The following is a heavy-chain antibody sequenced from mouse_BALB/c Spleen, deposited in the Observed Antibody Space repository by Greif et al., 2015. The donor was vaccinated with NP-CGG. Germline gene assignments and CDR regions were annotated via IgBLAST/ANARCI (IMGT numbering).Heavy chain of an antibody. CDR3: ARHGDEGDAMDY. J-gene: IGHJ4*01. CDR2: ISSGGSYT. Sequence: EVKLMESGGDLVKPGGSLKLSCAASGFTFSSYGMSWVRQTPDKRLEWVATISSGGSYTYYPDSVKGRFTISRDNAKNTLYLQMSSLKSEDTAMYYCARHGDEGDAMDYWGQGTSVTVSS. CDR1: GFTFSSYG. V-gene: IGHV5-6*01.